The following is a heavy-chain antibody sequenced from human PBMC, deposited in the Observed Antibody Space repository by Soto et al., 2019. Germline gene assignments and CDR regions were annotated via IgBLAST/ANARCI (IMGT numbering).Heavy chain of an antibody. CDR2: TNAGNGNT. CDR1: GYTFTSYA. Sequence: ASVKVSCKASGYTFTSYAMHWVRQAPGQRLEWMGWTNAGNGNTKYSQKIQGRVTITRDTSASTAYMELSSLRSEDTAVYYCGIVPGYSIGDLWVRCTLVTVSS. D-gene: IGHD3-22*01. J-gene: IGHJ2*01. CDR3: GIVPGYSIGDL. V-gene: IGHV1-3*01.